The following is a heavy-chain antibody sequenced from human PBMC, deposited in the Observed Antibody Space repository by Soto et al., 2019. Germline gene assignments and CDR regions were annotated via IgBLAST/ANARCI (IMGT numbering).Heavy chain of an antibody. CDR3: ARVRGIAVAHAFDI. V-gene: IGHV6-1*01. D-gene: IGHD6-19*01. CDR2: TCYRSKWYN. CDR1: GDSVSSNSAA. Sequence: SQTLSLTCAISGDSVSSNSAAWNWIRHSPSRGLEWLGRTCYRSKWYNDYAVSVKSRITIKPDTSKNQFSLQLNSVTPEDTAVYYCARVRGIAVAHAFDIWGQGTMVTVS. J-gene: IGHJ3*02.